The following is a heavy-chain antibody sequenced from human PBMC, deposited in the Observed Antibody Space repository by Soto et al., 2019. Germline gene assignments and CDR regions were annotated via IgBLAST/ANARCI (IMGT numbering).Heavy chain of an antibody. V-gene: IGHV1-2*04. J-gene: IGHJ4*02. CDR1: GYTFTGYY. CDR3: ARSLTPTYYYDSSGYLGY. CDR2: INPNSGGT. Sequence: QVQLVQSGAEVKKPGASVKVSCKASGYTFTGYYMHWVRQAPGQGLEWMGCINPNSGGTNYAQKFQGWVTMTRDTSISTAYMELSRLRSDDTAVYYCARSLTPTYYYDSSGYLGYWGQGTLVTVSS. D-gene: IGHD3-22*01.